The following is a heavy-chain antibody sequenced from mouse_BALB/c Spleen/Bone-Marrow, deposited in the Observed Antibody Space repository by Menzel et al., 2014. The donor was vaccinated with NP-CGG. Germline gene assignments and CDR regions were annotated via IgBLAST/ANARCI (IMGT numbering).Heavy chain of an antibody. J-gene: IGHJ3*01. Sequence: QVQLQQSGAELVRPGVSVKISCKGSGYTFTDYAMHWVKQSHAKSLEWIGVISTYYGDASYNQKLKGKATMTVDKSSSTAYMELARLTSEDSAIYYCARDEGAYWGQGTLVTVSA. V-gene: IGHV1S137*01. CDR3: ARDEGAY. CDR2: ISTYYGDA. CDR1: GYTFTDYA.